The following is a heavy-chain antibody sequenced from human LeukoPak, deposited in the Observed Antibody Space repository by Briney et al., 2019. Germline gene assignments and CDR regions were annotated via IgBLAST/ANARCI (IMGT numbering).Heavy chain of an antibody. CDR1: GYTFTSYG. CDR3: ARLGIYDILTGYHYYGMDV. CDR2: ISAYNGNT. J-gene: IGHJ6*02. V-gene: IGHV1-18*01. Sequence: ASVNVSCKASGYTFTSYGISWVRQAPGQGLEWMGGISAYNGNTNYAQKLQGRVTMTTDTSTSTAYMELRSLRSDDTAVYYCARLGIYDILTGYHYYGMDVWGQGTTVTVSS. D-gene: IGHD3-9*01.